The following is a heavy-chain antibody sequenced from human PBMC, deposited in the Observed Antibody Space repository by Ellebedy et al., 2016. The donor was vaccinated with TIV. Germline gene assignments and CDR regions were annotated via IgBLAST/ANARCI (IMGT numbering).Heavy chain of an antibody. CDR3: AKEAWFLFGVYCTTTRCYSDY. D-gene: IGHD2-2*01. V-gene: IGHV3-23*01. CDR1: GFTFSSYV. Sequence: PGGSLRLSCAASGFTFSSYVMHWVRQAPGKGLEWVSGISGGGDRAYYADSVKGRFTISRDNSKDTLYLQMNSLRGDDTAVYYCAKEAWFLFGVYCTTTRCYSDYWGQGTLLTVSS. CDR2: ISGGGDRA. J-gene: IGHJ4*02.